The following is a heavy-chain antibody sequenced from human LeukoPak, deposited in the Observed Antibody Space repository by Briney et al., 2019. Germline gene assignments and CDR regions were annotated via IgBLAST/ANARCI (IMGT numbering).Heavy chain of an antibody. CDR2: MSADDINI. D-gene: IGHD7-27*01. J-gene: IGHJ4*02. CDR3: AREFWGPDY. Sequence: GGSLRLSCAASGFTFSIFGMHWVRQAPGKGLEWVALMSADDINIFYADSVRGRFTISRDNAKNSLYLQMNSLRAEDTAVYYCAREFWGPDYWGQGTLVTVSS. V-gene: IGHV3-30*03. CDR1: GFTFSIFG.